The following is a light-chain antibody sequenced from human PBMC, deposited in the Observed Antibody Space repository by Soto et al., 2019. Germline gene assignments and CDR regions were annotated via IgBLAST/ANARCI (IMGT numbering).Light chain of an antibody. CDR3: QQYYHWRT. CDR2: DAS. Sequence: EIVMTQSPATLSVSPRERATLSCRASQSIGSHLAWYQQKPGQGPRLLIYDASTKATGISARFSGSGSGTEFTLTISSLQSEDFAVYYCQQYYHWRTFGQGTKVEF. V-gene: IGKV3-15*01. J-gene: IGKJ1*01. CDR1: QSIGSH.